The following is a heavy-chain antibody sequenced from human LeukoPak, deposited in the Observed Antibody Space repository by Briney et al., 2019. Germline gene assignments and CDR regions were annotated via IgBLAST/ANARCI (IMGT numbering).Heavy chain of an antibody. CDR3: ARDRLGFWSGYYSPMDV. V-gene: IGHV3-30-3*01. CDR1: GFTFSSYA. D-gene: IGHD3-3*01. Sequence: QSGGSLRLSCAASGFTFSSYAMHWVRQAPGKGLEWVAVISYDGSNKYYADSVKGRLTISRDNSKNTLYLQMNSLRAEDTAVYYCARDRLGFWSGYYSPMDVWGKGTTVTVSS. CDR2: ISYDGSNK. J-gene: IGHJ6*03.